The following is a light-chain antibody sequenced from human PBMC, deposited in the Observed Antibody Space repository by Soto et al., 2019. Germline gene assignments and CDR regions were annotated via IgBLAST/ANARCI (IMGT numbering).Light chain of an antibody. CDR2: EIS. CDR3: RSYAASTNFGV. CDR1: SSDVGAYNY. Sequence: QSVLTQPPSASGSPGQSVTISCTGTSSDVGAYNYVSWYQQHPGKVPKLMIYEISKRPSGVPDRFSGSKSGNTASLTVSGPQAPDHADYSSRSYAASTNFGVFGPATKVTVL. J-gene: IGLJ1*01. V-gene: IGLV2-8*01.